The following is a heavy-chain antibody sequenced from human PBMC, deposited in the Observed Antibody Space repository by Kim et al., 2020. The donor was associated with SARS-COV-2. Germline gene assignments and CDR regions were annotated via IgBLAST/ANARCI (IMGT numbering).Heavy chain of an antibody. J-gene: IGHJ4*02. D-gene: IGHD6-13*01. V-gene: IGHV3-23*01. Sequence: STYYADSVKGRFTISGDTSKNTLYLQMNSLRAEDTAVYYCAKEEQQLVKYWGQGTLVTVSS. CDR3: AKEEQQLVKY. CDR2: ST.